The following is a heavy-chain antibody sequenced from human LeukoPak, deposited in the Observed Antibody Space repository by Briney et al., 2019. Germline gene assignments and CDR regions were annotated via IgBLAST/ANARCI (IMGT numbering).Heavy chain of an antibody. CDR2: ISAYNGNT. Sequence: ASVKVSCRASGYTFTSYGISWVRQAPGQGLEWMGWISAYNGNTNYAQKLQGRVTMTTDTSTSTAYMELRSLRSDDTAVYYCARQGSLWFGELFQLDYWGRGTLVTVSS. CDR1: GYTFTSYG. J-gene: IGHJ4*02. D-gene: IGHD3-10*01. V-gene: IGHV1-18*01. CDR3: ARQGSLWFGELFQLDY.